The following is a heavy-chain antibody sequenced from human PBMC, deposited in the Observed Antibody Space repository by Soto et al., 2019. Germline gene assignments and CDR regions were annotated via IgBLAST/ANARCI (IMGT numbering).Heavy chain of an antibody. CDR3: ARGITLPTPLDY. Sequence: ASVKVSCKASGYTFTSYAMHWVRQAPGQRLEWMGWINAGNGNTKYSQKFQGRVTITRDASASTAYMELSSLRSEDTAVYYCARGITLPTPLDYWGQGTLVTVSS. V-gene: IGHV1-3*01. CDR1: GYTFTSYA. CDR2: INAGNGNT. J-gene: IGHJ4*02. D-gene: IGHD1-20*01.